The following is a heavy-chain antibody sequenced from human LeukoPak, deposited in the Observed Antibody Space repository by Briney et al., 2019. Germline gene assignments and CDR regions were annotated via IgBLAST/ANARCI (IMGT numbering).Heavy chain of an antibody. CDR1: GFTFSSYA. V-gene: IGHV3-7*01. Sequence: GGSLRLSCAASGFTFSSYAMSWVRQAPGKGLEWVANIKQDGSEKYYVDSVKGRFTISRDNAKNSLYLQMNSLRAEDTAVYYCAREGGWQQLVGNWFDPWGQGTLVTVSS. J-gene: IGHJ5*02. CDR3: AREGGWQQLVGNWFDP. CDR2: IKQDGSEK. D-gene: IGHD6-13*01.